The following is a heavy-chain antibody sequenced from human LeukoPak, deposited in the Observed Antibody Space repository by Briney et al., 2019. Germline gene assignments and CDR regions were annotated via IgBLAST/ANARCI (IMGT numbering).Heavy chain of an antibody. Sequence: SETLSLTCTVSGGSISGYYWSWIRQPPGKGLEWIGYIYYSGITKYNPSLKSRVTISVDTSKNQFSLKLNSVTAADTAVYYCAKISSSIYYGMDVWGQGTTVTVSS. CDR2: IYYSGIT. CDR3: AKISSSIYYGMDV. V-gene: IGHV4-59*01. CDR1: GGSISGYY. J-gene: IGHJ6*02. D-gene: IGHD6-13*01.